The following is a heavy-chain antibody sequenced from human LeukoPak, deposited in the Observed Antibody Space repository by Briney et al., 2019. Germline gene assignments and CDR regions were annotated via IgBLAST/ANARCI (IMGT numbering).Heavy chain of an antibody. D-gene: IGHD3-10*01. Sequence: SETLSLTCAVYGGSFSGYYWSWIRQPPGKGLEWIGEISHSGGTNYNPSLKSRVTISVDTSKNQFSLKLSSVTAADTAVYYCARAYYGSGSFFDYWGQGTLVTVSS. CDR2: ISHSGGT. J-gene: IGHJ4*02. CDR1: GGSFSGYY. CDR3: ARAYYGSGSFFDY. V-gene: IGHV4-34*01.